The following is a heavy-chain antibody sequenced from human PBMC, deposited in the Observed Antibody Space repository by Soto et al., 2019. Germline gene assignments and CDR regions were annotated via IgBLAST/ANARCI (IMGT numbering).Heavy chain of an antibody. CDR1: GFTFTRYS. Sequence: WGSLRLSCAASGFTFTRYSISCVRHSPLKWLEWVSSISSTTNYIYYGDSMKGRFTISRDNAKSSLYLEMNSLRAEDTAVYYCARESEDLTSNFDYWGQGTLVTVSS. CDR2: ISSTTNYI. CDR3: ARESEDLTSNFDY. V-gene: IGHV3-21*06. J-gene: IGHJ4*02.